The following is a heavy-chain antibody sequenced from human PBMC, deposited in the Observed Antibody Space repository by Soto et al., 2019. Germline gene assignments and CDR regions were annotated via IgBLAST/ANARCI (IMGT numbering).Heavy chain of an antibody. J-gene: IGHJ3*02. V-gene: IGHV4-59*01. Sequence: SETLSLTCTVSGGSISSYYWNWIRQPPGKGLEWIGYIYYSGSTNYNPSLKSRVTISVDTSKNQFSLKLSSVTAADTAVYYCASKFGELLADAFDIWGQGTMVTVS. D-gene: IGHD3-10*01. CDR1: GGSISSYY. CDR3: ASKFGELLADAFDI. CDR2: IYYSGST.